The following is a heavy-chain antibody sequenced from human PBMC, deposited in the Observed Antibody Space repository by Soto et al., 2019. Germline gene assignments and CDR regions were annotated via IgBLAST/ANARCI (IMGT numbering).Heavy chain of an antibody. CDR2: ISYDGSKK. J-gene: IGHJ6*02. Sequence: PVGSLRLSCAASGFTFSTYALHWVRQAPGKGPEWVAVISYDGSKKYYADSVKGRFTISRDSSKNTVYLQMNSLRPEDTFVYYCARGGGNPFYYYSIDVWGQGTTVTV. CDR1: GFTFSTYA. CDR3: ARGGGNPFYYYSIDV. V-gene: IGHV3-30-3*01. D-gene: IGHD2-15*01.